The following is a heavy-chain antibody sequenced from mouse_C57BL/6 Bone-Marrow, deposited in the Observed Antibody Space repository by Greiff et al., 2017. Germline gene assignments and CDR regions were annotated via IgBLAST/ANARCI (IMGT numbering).Heavy chain of an antibody. J-gene: IGHJ4*01. Sequence: EVKLVESGGGLVKPGGSLKLSCAASGFTFSSYAMSWVRQTPEKRLEWVATISDGGSYTYYPDNVKGRFTITRDNAKNNLYLQRSHLKSEDTAMYYGARDHRYDGYPYYYAMDYWGQGTSVTVSS. CDR3: ARDHRYDGYPYYYAMDY. CDR1: GFTFSSYA. D-gene: IGHD2-3*01. CDR2: ISDGGSYT. V-gene: IGHV5-4*01.